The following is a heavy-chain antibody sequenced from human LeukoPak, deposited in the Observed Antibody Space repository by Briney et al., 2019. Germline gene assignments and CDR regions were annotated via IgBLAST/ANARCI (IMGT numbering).Heavy chain of an antibody. CDR3: ARLGEQWLVHDYYYGMDV. Sequence: SETLSLTCAVSGGSISSSNWWSWVRQPPGKGLEWIGEIYHSGSTNYNPSLKSRVTISVDKSKDQFSLKLSSVTAADTAVYYCARLGEQWLVHDYYYGMDVWGQGTTVTVSS. CDR2: IYHSGST. V-gene: IGHV4-4*02. J-gene: IGHJ6*02. CDR1: GGSISSSNW. D-gene: IGHD6-19*01.